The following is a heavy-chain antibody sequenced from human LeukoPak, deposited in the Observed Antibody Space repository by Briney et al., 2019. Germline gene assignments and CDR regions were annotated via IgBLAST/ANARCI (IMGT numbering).Heavy chain of an antibody. CDR2: IYYSGSA. CDR1: GGSISSYY. CDR3: ARVNGDYVDY. Sequence: PSETLSLTCTVSGGSISSYYWSWIRQPPGKGLEWIGYIYYSGSANYNPSLKSRVTISVDTSKNQFSLKLSSVTAADTAVYYCARVNGDYVDYWGQGTLVTVSS. D-gene: IGHD4-17*01. V-gene: IGHV4-59*01. J-gene: IGHJ4*02.